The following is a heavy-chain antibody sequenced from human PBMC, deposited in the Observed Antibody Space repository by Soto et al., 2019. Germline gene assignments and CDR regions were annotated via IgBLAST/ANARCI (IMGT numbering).Heavy chain of an antibody. CDR3: AKKALVTPGSWYFDL. J-gene: IGHJ2*01. D-gene: IGHD2-21*02. CDR2: VTTNGGST. CDR1: GFIFSNYD. Sequence: EVQLVESGGGLVQPGGSLRLSCAASGFIFSNYDMFWVRQAPGWGLEYVSGVTTNGGSTFYANSVKGRFTVYRDNSKNTLYLQMGRLRADDMAVYYCAKKALVTPGSWYFDLWGRGTLVTVSS. V-gene: IGHV3-64*01.